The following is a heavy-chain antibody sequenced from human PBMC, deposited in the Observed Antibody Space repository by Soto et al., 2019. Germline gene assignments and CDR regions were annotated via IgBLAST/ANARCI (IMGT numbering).Heavy chain of an antibody. CDR2: ISSSSYI. CDR1: GFTFSTYA. J-gene: IGHJ4*02. Sequence: GGSLRLSCAASGFTFSTYAMNWVRQAPGKGLEWVSSISSSSYIYYADSVKGRFTISRDNAKNSVYLQMTSLRAEDTAVYYCARPLSLSEGVDYWGQGTLVTVSS. V-gene: IGHV3-21*01. D-gene: IGHD6-19*01. CDR3: ARPLSLSEGVDY.